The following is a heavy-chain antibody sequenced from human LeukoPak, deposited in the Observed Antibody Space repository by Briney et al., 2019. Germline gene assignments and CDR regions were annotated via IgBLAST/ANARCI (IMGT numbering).Heavy chain of an antibody. D-gene: IGHD3-22*01. CDR1: GYTFTSYY. Sequence: ASVKVSCKASGYTFTSYYMHWVRQAPGQGLEWMGIINPSGGSTSYAQKFQGRVTMTRDTSASTVYMELSSLRSEDTAVYYCARGGSMIVVVITTSSWFDPWGQGTLVTVSS. J-gene: IGHJ5*02. V-gene: IGHV1-46*01. CDR3: ARGGSMIVVVITTSSWFDP. CDR2: INPSGGST.